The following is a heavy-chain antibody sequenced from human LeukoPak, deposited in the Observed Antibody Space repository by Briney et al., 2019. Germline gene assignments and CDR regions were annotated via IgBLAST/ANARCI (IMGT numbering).Heavy chain of an antibody. V-gene: IGHV3-7*01. Sequence: ETLSLTCTVSGGSISSYYWSWVRQAPGKGLEWVASIKHDGSEKYYVDSVRGRFTISRDNTMNSLYLQMSSLRAEDTAVYYCATDRGWRTSGYYLYYFEYWGQGTLVTYSS. CDR3: ATDRGWRTSGYYLYYFEY. J-gene: IGHJ4*02. D-gene: IGHD3-3*01. CDR2: IKHDGSEK. CDR1: GGSISSYY.